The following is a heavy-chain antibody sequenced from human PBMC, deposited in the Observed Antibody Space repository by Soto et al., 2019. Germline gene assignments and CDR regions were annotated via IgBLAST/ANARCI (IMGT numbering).Heavy chain of an antibody. D-gene: IGHD1-26*01. Sequence: EVQLLESGGGLVQPGGSLRLSCAASGFTFSIYAMTWVRQVPGKGLEWVSAISGSGGSTYYADSLKGRFTISRDNSKNTVYLQMNSLRAEDTAVYYCAKDSDRKGLGSSVFDIWGQGTMVTVSS. CDR2: ISGSGGST. CDR1: GFTFSIYA. V-gene: IGHV3-23*01. J-gene: IGHJ3*02. CDR3: AKDSDRKGLGSSVFDI.